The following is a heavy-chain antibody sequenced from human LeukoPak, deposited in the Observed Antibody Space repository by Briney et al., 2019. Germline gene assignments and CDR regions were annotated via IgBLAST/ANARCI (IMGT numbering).Heavy chain of an antibody. V-gene: IGHV3-7*03. CDR1: GFTFSSYW. Sequence: GGSLRLSCAASGFTFSSYWMSWVRQAPGKGLEWVANIKQDGSEKYYVDSVKGRFTISRDNAKNTLHLQMNSLRAEDTAVYYCARDRNYGAYFDYWGQGTLVTVSS. CDR2: IKQDGSEK. CDR3: ARDRNYGAYFDY. J-gene: IGHJ4*02. D-gene: IGHD3-10*01.